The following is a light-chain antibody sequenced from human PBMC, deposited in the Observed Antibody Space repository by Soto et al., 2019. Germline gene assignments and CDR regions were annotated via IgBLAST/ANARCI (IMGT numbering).Light chain of an antibody. CDR3: QQANSFPIT. Sequence: DIQMTQSPSTLSAPAGDGVTITFLASQSISSWLAWYQHKPGKAPKLLIYDASNLDSGVPSRFSGSGSGTDFTLTISSLQPEDFATYYCQQANSFPITCGQGTRLEIK. J-gene: IGKJ5*01. CDR1: QSISSW. CDR2: DAS. V-gene: IGKV1-5*01.